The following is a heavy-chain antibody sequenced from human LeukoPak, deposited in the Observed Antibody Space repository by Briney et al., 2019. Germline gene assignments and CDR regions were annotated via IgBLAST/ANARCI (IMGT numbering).Heavy chain of an antibody. CDR2: INHSGST. V-gene: IGHV4-34*01. Sequence: SETLSLTCAVYGGSFSGYYWSWIRQPPGKGLEWIGEINHSGSTNYNPSLKSRVTISVDTSKNQFSLKLSSVTAADTAVYYCARGFRGRIRKTYYYDSSGYYGEGLDYWGQGTLVTVSS. J-gene: IGHJ4*02. D-gene: IGHD3-22*01. CDR1: GGSFSGYY. CDR3: ARGFRGRIRKTYYYDSSGYYGEGLDY.